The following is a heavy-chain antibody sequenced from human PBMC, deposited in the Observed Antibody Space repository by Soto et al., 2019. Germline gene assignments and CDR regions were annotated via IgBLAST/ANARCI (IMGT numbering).Heavy chain of an antibody. CDR1: GGSISSSSYY. V-gene: IGHV4-61*01. CDR2: IYYSGST. J-gene: IGHJ3*02. D-gene: IGHD1-26*01. Sequence: PSETLSLTCTVSGGSISSSSYYWSWIRQPPGKGLEWIGYIYYSGSTNYNPSLKSRVTISVDTSRNQFSLRLSSVTAADTAVYYCASSYSGSSNDGFDIWGQGTMVTVSS. CDR3: ASSYSGSSNDGFDI.